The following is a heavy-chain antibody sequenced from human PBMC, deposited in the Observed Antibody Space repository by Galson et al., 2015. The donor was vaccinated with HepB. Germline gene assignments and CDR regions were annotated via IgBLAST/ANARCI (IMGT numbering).Heavy chain of an antibody. D-gene: IGHD3-9*01. CDR3: ARFFDSEGMDV. V-gene: IGHV3-21*01. CDR2: ISSSSSYI. Sequence: SVRLSCAASGFTFSSYSMNWVRQAPGKGLEWVSSISSSSSYIYYADSVKGRFTISRDNAKNSLYLQMNSLRAEDTAVYYCARFFDSEGMDVWGQGTTVTVSS. CDR1: GFTFSSYS. J-gene: IGHJ6*02.